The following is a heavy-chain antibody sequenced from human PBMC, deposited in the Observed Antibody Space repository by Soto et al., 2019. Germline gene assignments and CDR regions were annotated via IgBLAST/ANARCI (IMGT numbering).Heavy chain of an antibody. D-gene: IGHD3-16*01. Sequence: GGSLRLSCAASGFIFTNYWMHWVRQAPGERLVWVARISGGGTTTTYVDSAKGRFTISKDNAKNTVYLQMNGLRTEDTAVYYCGRGSGPRGRPYWGQGITVTVSS. J-gene: IGHJ1*01. CDR2: ISGGGTTT. CDR1: GFIFTNYW. CDR3: GRGSGPRGRPY. V-gene: IGHV3-74*01.